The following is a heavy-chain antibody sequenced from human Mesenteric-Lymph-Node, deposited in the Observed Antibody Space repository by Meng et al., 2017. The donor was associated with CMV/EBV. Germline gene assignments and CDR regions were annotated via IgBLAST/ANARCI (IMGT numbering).Heavy chain of an antibody. Sequence: GESLKISCAASGFTFSSYAMHWVRQAPGKGLEWVAVISYDGSNKYYADSVKGRFTISRDNSKNTLYLRMNSLRAEDTAVYYCARWDSGAFDIWGQGTMVTVSS. J-gene: IGHJ3*02. V-gene: IGHV3-30*04. CDR1: GFTFSSYA. CDR3: ARWDSGAFDI. D-gene: IGHD1-26*01. CDR2: ISYDGSNK.